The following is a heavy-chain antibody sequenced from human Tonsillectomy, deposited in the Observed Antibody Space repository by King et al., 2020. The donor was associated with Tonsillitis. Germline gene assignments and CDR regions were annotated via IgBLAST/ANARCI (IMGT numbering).Heavy chain of an antibody. J-gene: IGHJ5*02. D-gene: IGHD5-12*01. V-gene: IGHV1-2*02. CDR2: IDPKTGAT. Sequence: QLVQSGAEMKKVGASVKVSCKSSGYTFTDYYIHWVRQAPGQGPVWMGWIDPKTGATNYAQRFRGRVSMTRDTFISTAYMEVSSLTSDDTAVYYCARPTNWDWFDPWGQGTLVTVSS. CDR3: ARPTNWDWFDP. CDR1: GYTFTDYY.